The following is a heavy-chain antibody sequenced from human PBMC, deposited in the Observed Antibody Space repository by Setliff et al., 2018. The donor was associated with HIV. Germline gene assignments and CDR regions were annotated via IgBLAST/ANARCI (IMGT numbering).Heavy chain of an antibody. J-gene: IGHJ6*02. Sequence: RASVKVSCKASGGTFGSYAISWVRQAPGQGLEWMGRIIPIFGTANYAQKFQGRVTITADKSTSTAYMELNSLGSEDTAVYFCARGFSFDNAFGMDVWGQGTTVTVSS. CDR2: IIPIFGTA. CDR3: ARGFSFDNAFGMDV. CDR1: GGTFGSYA. D-gene: IGHD3-16*01. V-gene: IGHV1-69*06.